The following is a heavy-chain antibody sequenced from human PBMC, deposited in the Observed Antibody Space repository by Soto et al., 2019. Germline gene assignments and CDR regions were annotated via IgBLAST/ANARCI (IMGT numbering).Heavy chain of an antibody. J-gene: IGHJ6*03. CDR2: IYPGDSDT. CDR3: ARLPYEYIWGSYRYLQYYYYMDV. CDR1: GYTFTSYW. V-gene: IGHV5-51*01. D-gene: IGHD3-16*02. Sequence: GESLKISCQRSGYTFTSYWIGWVRQMPGKGLEWMGIIYPGDSDTRYSPSFQGQVTISADKSISTAYLQWSSLKASDTAMYYCARLPYEYIWGSYRYLQYYYYMDVWGKGTMVTVSS.